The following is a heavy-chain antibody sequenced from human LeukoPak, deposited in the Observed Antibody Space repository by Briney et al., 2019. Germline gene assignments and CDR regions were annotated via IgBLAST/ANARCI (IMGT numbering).Heavy chain of an antibody. CDR2: INPKSGGT. J-gene: IGHJ4*02. CDR3: ASGNPLSYYDILTGLDLSY. V-gene: IGHV1-2*02. CDR1: GYTLANHV. D-gene: IGHD3-9*01. Sequence: GASVKVSCKASGYTLANHVITWVRQAPGQGLEWMGWINPKSGGTKYAQKLQGRVTMTRDTSISTAYMELSRLRSDDTVVYYCASGNPLSYYDILTGLDLSYWGQGTLVTVSS.